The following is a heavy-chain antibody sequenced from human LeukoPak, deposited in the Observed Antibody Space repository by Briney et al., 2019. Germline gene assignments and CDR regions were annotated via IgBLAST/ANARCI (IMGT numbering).Heavy chain of an antibody. J-gene: IGHJ3*02. V-gene: IGHV3-20*04. CDR2: INWNGGST. D-gene: IGHD6-6*01. CDR1: GFTFDDYG. Sequence: GGSLRLSCAASGFTFDDYGMSWVRHGPGKGLEWVSGINWNGGSTGYADSVKGRFTISRDKAKKSLYLQMNSLRAEDTALYYCARSSVSAYAFDIWGQGTMVTVSS. CDR3: ARSSVSAYAFDI.